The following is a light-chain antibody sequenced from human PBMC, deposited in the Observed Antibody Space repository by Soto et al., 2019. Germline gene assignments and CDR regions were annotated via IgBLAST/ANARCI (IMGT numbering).Light chain of an antibody. CDR2: AAS. V-gene: IGKV1-6*01. J-gene: IGKJ1*01. CDR3: LQDYGDSWT. CDR1: RDVGSD. Sequence: TQMTQSPLSLSASVGEKIIITCRASRDVGSDVSWYQQKPGQAPKLVIYAASNLYTGVPSRFSGRRSGTEFTLTRSSLQPEDFASYYCLQDYGDSWTFGQGTKVEIE.